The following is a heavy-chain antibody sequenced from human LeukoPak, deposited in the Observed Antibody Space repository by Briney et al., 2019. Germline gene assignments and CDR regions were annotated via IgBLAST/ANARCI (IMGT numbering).Heavy chain of an antibody. Sequence: GGSLRLSCAASGFTFSTYWMHWVRQAPGKGLVWVSRINSDGSSTSYADSVKGRFTISRDNAKNTLYLQMNSLRAEDTAVYYCARDPRGTSAFDIWGQGTMVTVSS. CDR2: INSDGSST. D-gene: IGHD1-1*01. CDR3: ARDPRGTSAFDI. V-gene: IGHV3-74*01. J-gene: IGHJ3*02. CDR1: GFTFSTYW.